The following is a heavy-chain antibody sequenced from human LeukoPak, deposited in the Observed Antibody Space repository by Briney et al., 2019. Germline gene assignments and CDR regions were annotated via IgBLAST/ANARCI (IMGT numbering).Heavy chain of an antibody. CDR3: ARQLVWSVRGVEYYFDY. Sequence: PSETLSLTCTVSGGSISSSSYYWGWIRQPPGKGLEWIGSIYYSGSTYYNPSLKSRVTISVDTSKNQFSLKLSSVTAADTAVYYCARQLVWSVRGVEYYFDYWGQGTLVTVSS. J-gene: IGHJ4*02. V-gene: IGHV4-39*01. D-gene: IGHD3-10*01. CDR2: IYYSGST. CDR1: GGSISSSSYY.